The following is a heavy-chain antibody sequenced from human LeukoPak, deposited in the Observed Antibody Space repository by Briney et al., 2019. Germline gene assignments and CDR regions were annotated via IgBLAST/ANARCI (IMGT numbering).Heavy chain of an antibody. J-gene: IGHJ6*02. CDR1: GYTFTRYA. Sequence: ASVKVSCKASGYTFTRYAMNWVRQAPGQGLEWMGWINTNAGNPTCAQGFTGRFVFSLDTSVSTAYLQISSLKAEDTAVYYCATPKTSIAAAGTPDYYYGMDVWGQGTTVTVSS. CDR2: INTNAGNP. D-gene: IGHD6-13*01. CDR3: ATPKTSIAAAGTPDYYYGMDV. V-gene: IGHV7-4-1*02.